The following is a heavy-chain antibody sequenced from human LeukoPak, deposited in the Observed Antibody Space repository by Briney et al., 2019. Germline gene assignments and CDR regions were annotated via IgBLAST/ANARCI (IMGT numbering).Heavy chain of an antibody. V-gene: IGHV4-34*01. J-gene: IGHJ6*03. CDR2: INHSGST. Sequence: PSETLSLTCAVYGGSFSGYYWSWIRQPPGKGLEWIGEINHSGSTNYNPSLKSRVTISVDTSKNQLSLKLSSVTAADTAVYYCASRYYYYYMDVWGKGTTVTISS. CDR3: ASRYYYYYMDV. CDR1: GGSFSGYY.